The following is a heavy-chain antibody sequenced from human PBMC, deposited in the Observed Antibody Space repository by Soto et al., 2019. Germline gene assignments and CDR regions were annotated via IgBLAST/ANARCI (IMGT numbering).Heavy chain of an antibody. Sequence: SETLSLTCTVSGGSVSSGSYYWSWIRQPPGKGLEWIGYIYYSGSTNYNPSLKSRVTISVDTSKNQFSLKLSSVTAADTAVYYCARYHTSRPGIAVESWFDPWGQGTLVTVSS. V-gene: IGHV4-61*01. CDR3: ARYHTSRPGIAVESWFDP. J-gene: IGHJ5*02. D-gene: IGHD6-19*01. CDR2: IYYSGST. CDR1: GGSVSSGSYY.